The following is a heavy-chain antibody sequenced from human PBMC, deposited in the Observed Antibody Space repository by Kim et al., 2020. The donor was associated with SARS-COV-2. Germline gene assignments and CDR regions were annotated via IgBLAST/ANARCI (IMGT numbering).Heavy chain of an antibody. CDR2: IKQDGSEK. Sequence: GGSLRLSCAASGFTFSSYWMSWVRQAPGKGLEWVANIKQDGSEKYYVDSVKGRFTISRDNAKNSLYLQMNSLRAEDTAVYYCARAGYSCSWYLYYCGQGTLVTVSS. V-gene: IGHV3-7*04. D-gene: IGHD6-13*01. J-gene: IGHJ4*02. CDR1: GFTFSSYW. CDR3: ARAGYSCSWYLYY.